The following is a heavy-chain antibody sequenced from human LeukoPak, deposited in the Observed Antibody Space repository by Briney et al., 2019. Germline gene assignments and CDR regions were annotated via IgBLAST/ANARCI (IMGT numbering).Heavy chain of an antibody. J-gene: IGHJ4*02. D-gene: IGHD5-12*01. CDR1: GYTFTGYY. Sequence: ASVKVSCKASGYTFTGYYLHWVRQAPGHGLEWMGWINPNNGGTNYAQKFQGRVTMTRDTSFGTAHMELSSLSSDDTAVYFCARGNIVDTLTTQFDCWGQGTLVNVSS. CDR3: ARGNIVDTLTTQFDC. V-gene: IGHV1-2*02. CDR2: INPNNGGT.